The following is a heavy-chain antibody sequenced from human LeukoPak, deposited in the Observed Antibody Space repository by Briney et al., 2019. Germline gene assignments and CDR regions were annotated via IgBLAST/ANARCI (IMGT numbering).Heavy chain of an antibody. CDR3: ARVRGSGGLAGTFDY. J-gene: IGHJ4*02. CDR1: GGSFSGYY. V-gene: IGHV4-34*01. CDR2: MNHSGST. Sequence: SETLSLTCAVYGGSFSGYYWSWIRQPPGKGLEWIGEMNHSGSTNYNPSLKSRVTISVDKSKNQFSLKLSSVTAADTAVYYCARVRGSGGLAGTFDYWGQGTLVTVSS. D-gene: IGHD6-19*01.